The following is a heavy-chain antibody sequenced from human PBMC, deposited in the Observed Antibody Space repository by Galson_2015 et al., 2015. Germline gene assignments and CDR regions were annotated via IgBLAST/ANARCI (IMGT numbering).Heavy chain of an antibody. J-gene: IGHJ4*02. CDR3: ARTSAEVSTLGYCSGGSCYGEYFDY. V-gene: IGHV3-11*01. Sequence: LRLSCAASGFTFSDYYMSWIRQAPGKGLEWVSYISSSGSTIYYADSVKGRFTISRDNAKNSLYLQMNSLRAEDTAVYYCARTSAEVSTLGYCSGGSCYGEYFDYWGQGTLVTVSS. CDR1: GFTFSDYY. D-gene: IGHD2-15*01. CDR2: ISSSGSTI.